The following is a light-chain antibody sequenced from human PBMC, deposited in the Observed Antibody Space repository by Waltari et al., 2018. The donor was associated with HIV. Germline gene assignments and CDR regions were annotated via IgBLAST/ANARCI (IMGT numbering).Light chain of an antibody. J-gene: IGKJ4*01. CDR2: AAS. Sequence: IQMTQSPSSVSASVGDRVTITCRASQGISSRLDWYQQKPGKAPKLLIYAASSLQSGVPSRFSGSGSGEDFTLTISSLQAEDFATYYWQQANSFPLTFGGGTKVEIK. CDR1: QGISSR. V-gene: IGKV1-12*01. CDR3: QQANSFPLT.